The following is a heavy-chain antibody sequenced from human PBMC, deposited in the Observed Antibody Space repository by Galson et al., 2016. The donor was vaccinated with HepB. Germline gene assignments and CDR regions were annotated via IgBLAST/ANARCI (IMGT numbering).Heavy chain of an antibody. CDR1: GFTLNGLA. CDR2: MKSKTGNYAI. Sequence: SLRLSCAASGFTLNGLAVHWVRQASGKGLEWVGRMKSKTGNYAIAYGASVKGRFTISRDDSTNTAYLQMNSLRTEDTAVYYCGELPDLIGGRAIRGDFNYWGQGTSVTVSS. D-gene: IGHD3-10*01. CDR3: GELPDLIGGRAIRGDFNY. J-gene: IGHJ4*02. V-gene: IGHV3-73*01.